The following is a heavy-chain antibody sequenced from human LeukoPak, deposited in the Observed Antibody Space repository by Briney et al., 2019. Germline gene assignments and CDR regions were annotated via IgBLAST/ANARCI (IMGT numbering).Heavy chain of an antibody. CDR3: ARTLAGDYGGNAIPDWYFDL. D-gene: IGHD4-23*01. Sequence: SETLSLTCTVSGGSISSYYWSWIRQPPGKGLEWIGYIYYSGSTNYNPSLKSRVTISVDTSKNQFSLKLSSVAAADTAVYYCARTLAGDYGGNAIPDWYFDLWGRGTLVTVSS. CDR1: GGSISSYY. CDR2: IYYSGST. V-gene: IGHV4-59*01. J-gene: IGHJ2*01.